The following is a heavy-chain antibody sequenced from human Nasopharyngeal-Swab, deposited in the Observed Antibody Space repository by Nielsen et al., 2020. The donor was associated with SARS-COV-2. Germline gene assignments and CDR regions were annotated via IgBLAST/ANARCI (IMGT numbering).Heavy chain of an antibody. Sequence: RQAPGKALEWLAHIFSNDEKSSSTSLKSRLTSSKDTCKSQVVLTMTNMDPVDTATYYCARIPERGYSYGVDYWGQGTLVTVSS. J-gene: IGHJ4*02. D-gene: IGHD5-18*01. CDR2: IFSNDEK. V-gene: IGHV2-26*01. CDR3: ARIPERGYSYGVDY.